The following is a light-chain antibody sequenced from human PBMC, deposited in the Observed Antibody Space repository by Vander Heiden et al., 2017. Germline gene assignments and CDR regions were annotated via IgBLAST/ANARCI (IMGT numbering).Light chain of an antibody. CDR1: QSVSSSY. CDR3: QQYGSSPPYT. Sequence: DIVLTQSPGTLSLSPGERATLSCRASQSVSSSYLAWYQQKPGQAPRLLIYGASSRATGIPDRFSGSGSGTDFTLTISRLEPEDFAVYYCQQYGSSPPYTFGQGTKLGDQT. CDR2: GAS. J-gene: IGKJ2*01. V-gene: IGKV3-20*01.